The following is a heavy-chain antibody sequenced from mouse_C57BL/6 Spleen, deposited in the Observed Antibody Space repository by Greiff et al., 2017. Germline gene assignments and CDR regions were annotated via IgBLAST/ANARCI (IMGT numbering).Heavy chain of an antibody. CDR2: IDPSDSYT. D-gene: IGHD3-1*01. CDR3: ARSGEITARYYAMYY. Sequence: QVQLQQPGAELVRPGASVKLSCKASGYTFTSYWMHWVKQRPGQGLEWIGVIDPSDSYTNYNQKFKGKATLTVDTSSSTAYMQLSSLTSEDSAVYDCARSGEITARYYAMYYWGQGTSVTVSS. V-gene: IGHV1-59*01. CDR1: GYTFTSYW. J-gene: IGHJ4*01.